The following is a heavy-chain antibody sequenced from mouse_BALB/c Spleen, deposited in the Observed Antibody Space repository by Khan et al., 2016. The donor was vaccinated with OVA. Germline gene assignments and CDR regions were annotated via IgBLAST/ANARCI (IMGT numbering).Heavy chain of an antibody. CDR1: VYSITSDYA. CDR3: ARIYGGDFDY. J-gene: IGHJ2*01. D-gene: IGHD1-1*01. Sequence: EVQLQESGPGLVKPSQSLSLTCTVTVYSITSDYAWNWIRQFPGNKLEWMGYISYSGNTKYNPPLKSRIPITRDTSKNQFFLQLNSVTIGDTARYYCARIYGGDFDYWGQGTTLTVSS. CDR2: ISYSGNT. V-gene: IGHV3-2*02.